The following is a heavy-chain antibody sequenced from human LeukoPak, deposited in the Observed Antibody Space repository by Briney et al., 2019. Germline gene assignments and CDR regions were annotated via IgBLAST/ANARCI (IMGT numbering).Heavy chain of an antibody. Sequence: KPGESLRLSCVASGFTFSNVLMSWVRQAPGKGLEWVGRIKSKTDGGTTDYGTPVKGRFTISRDDSKNTLYLQMNSLKTEDTAVYYCTRVSTAWAFGYWGQGALVTVSS. J-gene: IGHJ4*02. CDR1: GFTFSNVL. V-gene: IGHV3-15*01. CDR2: IKSKTDGGTT. D-gene: IGHD1-26*01. CDR3: TRVSTAWAFGY.